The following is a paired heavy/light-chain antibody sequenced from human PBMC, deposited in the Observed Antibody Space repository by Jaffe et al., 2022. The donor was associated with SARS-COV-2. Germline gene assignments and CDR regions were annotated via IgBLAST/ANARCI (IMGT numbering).Light chain of an antibody. CDR2: AAS. V-gene: IGKV1-27*01. CDR1: RGISNY. Sequence: DIQMTQSPSSLSTSIGDRVTITCRASRGISNYLAWYQQKPGKVPKLLIYAASTLQSGVPSRFTGSGSGTDFTLTISSLQPEDVATYYCQKYDSAPLAFGQGTRLEIK. J-gene: IGKJ5*01. CDR3: QKYDSAPLA.
Heavy chain of an antibody. CDR1: GFNFGSNG. CDR2: IGGGGVAT. CDR3: AKLGGGIAVTSARYIDC. Sequence: EVQLLESGGGLVQPGGSLRLSCAASGFNFGSNGMTWVRQAPGKGLEWVSGIGGGGVATYYADSVKGRFTISRDNSKNTLYLQMKSLRADDTAVYYCAKLGGGIAVTSARYIDCWGQGILVTVSS. J-gene: IGHJ4*02. V-gene: IGHV3-23*01. D-gene: IGHD6-19*01.